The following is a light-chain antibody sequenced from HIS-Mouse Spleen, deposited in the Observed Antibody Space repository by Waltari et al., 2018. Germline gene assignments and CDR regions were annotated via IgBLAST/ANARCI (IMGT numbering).Light chain of an antibody. Sequence: DIVMTQSPDSLAVSLGERAAIHCKSSPSVLYSSNNKNYLAWYQQKPGQPPKLLIYLASTRESGVPDRFSGSGSGTDFTLTISSLQAEDVAVYYCQQYYSTPLTFGPGTKVDIK. V-gene: IGKV4-1*01. CDR2: LAS. J-gene: IGKJ3*01. CDR3: QQYYSTPLT. CDR1: PSVLYSSNNKNY.